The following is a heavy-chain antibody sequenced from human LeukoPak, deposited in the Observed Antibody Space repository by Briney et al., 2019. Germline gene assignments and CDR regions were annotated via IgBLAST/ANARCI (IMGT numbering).Heavy chain of an antibody. Sequence: ASVKVSCKASEPTFTAFSINRVRQAPGQGREWMGWINPKSGGTDYAQNFQGRVTMNRDTSISTGYMKLSGLTSDDTAVYYCGRGNLSFDPWGQGTLVIVSS. J-gene: IGHJ5*02. V-gene: IGHV1-2*02. CDR1: EPTFTAFS. CDR2: INPKSGGT. CDR3: GRGNLSFDP.